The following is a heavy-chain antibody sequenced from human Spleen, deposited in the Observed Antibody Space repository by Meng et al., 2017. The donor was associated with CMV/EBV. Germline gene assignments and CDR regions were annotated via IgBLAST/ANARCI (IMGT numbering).Heavy chain of an antibody. CDR1: GYTFTDHY. D-gene: IGHD1-26*01. J-gene: IGHJ4*02. Sequence: ASVKVSCKASGYTFTDHYFHWVRQAPGQGLEWMGWIYPNSGGTHYAQKFQGRLTVTTDTSISTGYMELSSLGSDDTAVYYCARGKVGATPPGPYWGQGTPVTVSS. CDR2: IYPNSGGT. V-gene: IGHV1-2*02. CDR3: ARGKVGATPPGPY.